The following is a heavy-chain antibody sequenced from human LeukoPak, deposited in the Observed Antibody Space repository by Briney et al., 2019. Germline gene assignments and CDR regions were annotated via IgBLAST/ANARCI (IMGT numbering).Heavy chain of an antibody. CDR2: INPNSGGT. CDR3: ARDVDSSGYYLDDAFDI. D-gene: IGHD3-22*01. J-gene: IGHJ3*02. CDR1: GYTFTGYY. Sequence: ASVKVSCKASGYTFTGYYMHWVRQAPGQGLEWMGWINPNSGGTNYAQKFQGRVTMTRDTSISTAYMELRSLRSDDTAVYYCARDVDSSGYYLDDAFDIWGQGTMVTVSS. V-gene: IGHV1-2*02.